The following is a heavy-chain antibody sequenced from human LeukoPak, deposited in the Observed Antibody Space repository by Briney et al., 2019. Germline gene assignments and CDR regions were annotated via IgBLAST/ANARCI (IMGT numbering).Heavy chain of an antibody. CDR2: IYYSGST. J-gene: IGHJ6*03. V-gene: IGHV4-39*01. CDR3: ARHLSGSGWSGYYYYYMDV. Sequence: SETLSLTCGVYAGSFSGYYWGWIRQPPGKGLEWIGSIYYSGSTYYNPSLKSRVTISVDTSKNQFPLKLSSVTAADTAVYYCARHLSGSGWSGYYYYYMDVWGKGTTVTISS. CDR1: AGSFSGYY. D-gene: IGHD6-19*01.